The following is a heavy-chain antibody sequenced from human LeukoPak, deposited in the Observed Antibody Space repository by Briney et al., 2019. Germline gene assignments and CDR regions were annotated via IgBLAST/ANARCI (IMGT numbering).Heavy chain of an antibody. Sequence: PSETLSLTCAVSGGSISSGGYSWSWIRQPPGKGLEWIGYIYHSGSTYYNPSLKSRVTISVDRSKNQFSLKLSSVTAADTAVYYCAKDAPDRSSSGKFDYWGQGTLVTVSS. D-gene: IGHD6-6*01. V-gene: IGHV4-30-2*01. CDR2: IYHSGST. CDR3: AKDAPDRSSSGKFDY. CDR1: GGSISSGGYS. J-gene: IGHJ4*02.